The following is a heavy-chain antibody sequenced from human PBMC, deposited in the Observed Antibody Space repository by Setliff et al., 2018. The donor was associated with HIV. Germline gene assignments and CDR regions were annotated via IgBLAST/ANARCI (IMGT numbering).Heavy chain of an antibody. V-gene: IGHV4-59*02. Sequence: SETLSLTCTVSGGSVSNYYWSWIRQPPGKGLEWIGYIYNSGSTNYNPSLKSRVTISIDTSKNQLSLKLSSVTAADTAVYYCARSVDTTLVPAYYFDYWGQGTLVTVSS. CDR1: GGSVSNYY. CDR3: ARSVDTTLVPAYYFDY. D-gene: IGHD5-18*01. J-gene: IGHJ4*02. CDR2: IYNSGST.